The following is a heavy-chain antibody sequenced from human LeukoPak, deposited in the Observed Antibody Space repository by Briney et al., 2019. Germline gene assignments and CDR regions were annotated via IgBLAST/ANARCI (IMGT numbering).Heavy chain of an antibody. Sequence: GGSLRLSCAASGFTFSSYSMNWVRQAPGKGLEWVSYISSSSSTIYHADSVKGRFTISRDNAKNSLYLQMNSLRDEDTAVYYCSSPGMTTVTTFVYWGGGPRAPVSS. CDR3: SSPGMTTVTTFVY. V-gene: IGHV3-48*02. CDR2: ISSSSSTI. D-gene: IGHD4-17*01. CDR1: GFTFSSYS. J-gene: IGHJ4*02.